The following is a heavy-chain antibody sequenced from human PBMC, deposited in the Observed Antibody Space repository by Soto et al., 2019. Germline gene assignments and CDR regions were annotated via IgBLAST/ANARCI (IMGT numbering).Heavy chain of an antibody. CDR3: AKGTEKLVTGVFDY. CDR1: VFTLTNYV. J-gene: IGHJ4*02. CDR2: IGAGGGGT. Sequence: VGSLRLSCVASVFTLTNYVMSRVRHPPGKGLEWVSGIGAGGGGTYYADSVKGRFTISRDNSKNTLYLQMDSLRAEDTAVYYCAKGTEKLVTGVFDYWGQGTLVIVSS. D-gene: IGHD6-6*01. V-gene: IGHV3-23*01.